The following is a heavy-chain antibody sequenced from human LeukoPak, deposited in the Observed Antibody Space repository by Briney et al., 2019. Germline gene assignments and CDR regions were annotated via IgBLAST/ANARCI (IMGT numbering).Heavy chain of an antibody. CDR2: INHSGST. CDR3: ARCVAAAGIWFDP. Sequence: PSETLSLTCAVYGGSFSGYYWSWIRQPPGKGLEWIGEINHSGSTNYNPSLKSRVTISVDTSKNQFSLKLSSVTAADTAVYYCARCVAAAGIWFDPWGQGTLVTVSS. J-gene: IGHJ5*02. D-gene: IGHD6-13*01. V-gene: IGHV4-34*01. CDR1: GGSFSGYY.